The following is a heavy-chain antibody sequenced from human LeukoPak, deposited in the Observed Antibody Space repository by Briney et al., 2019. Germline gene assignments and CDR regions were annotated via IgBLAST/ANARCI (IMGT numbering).Heavy chain of an antibody. CDR2: IRYDGSNK. J-gene: IGHJ4*02. CDR3: AKEKKIVGAIYFDY. CDR1: GFTFSSYG. D-gene: IGHD1-26*01. Sequence: GGSLRLSCAASGFTFSSYGMHWVRQAPGKGLEWVAFIRYDGSNKYYADSVKGRFTISRDNSKNTLYLQMNSLRAEDTAVYYCAKEKKIVGAIYFDYWGQGTLVTVSS. V-gene: IGHV3-30*02.